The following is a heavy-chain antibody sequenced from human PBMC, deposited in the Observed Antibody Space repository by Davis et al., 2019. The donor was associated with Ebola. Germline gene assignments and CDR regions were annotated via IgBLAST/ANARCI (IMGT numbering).Heavy chain of an antibody. CDR3: ARGRVGSSTSCYFVGSSSCDDFDY. Sequence: GESLKISCAASGFTFSSYAMSWVRQAPGKGLEWVSAISGSGGSTYYADSVKGRFTISRDNSKNTLYLQMNSLRAEDTAVYYCARGRVGSSTSCYFVGSSSCDDFDYWGQGTLVTVSS. CDR2: ISGSGGST. V-gene: IGHV3-23*01. CDR1: GFTFSSYA. D-gene: IGHD2-2*01. J-gene: IGHJ4*02.